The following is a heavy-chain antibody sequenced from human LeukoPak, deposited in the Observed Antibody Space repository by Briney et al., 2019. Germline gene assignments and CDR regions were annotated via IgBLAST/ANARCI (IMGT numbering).Heavy chain of an antibody. J-gene: IGHJ3*01. D-gene: IGHD3-16*02. CDR3: AKARDYIWGSYRPDAFDF. Sequence: GGSLRLSCAASGFTFGNYGMHWVRQAPGKGLDWVAAISFDGNNKYYADSVKGRFTISRDNSNNTVYLRMNSLKPEDTAVYYCAKARDYIWGSYRPDAFDFWGQGTKVTASS. CDR2: ISFDGNNK. V-gene: IGHV3-30*18. CDR1: GFTFGNYG.